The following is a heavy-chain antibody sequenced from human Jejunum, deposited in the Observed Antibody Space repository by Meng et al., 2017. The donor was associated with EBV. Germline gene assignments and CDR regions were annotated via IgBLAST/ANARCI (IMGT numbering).Heavy chain of an antibody. CDR1: GYSMSNSNW. V-gene: IGHV4-28*01. D-gene: IGHD1-1*01. J-gene: IGHJ4*02. CDR2: IYYTGTT. CDR3: AKRMPGTGFDY. Sequence: QLQESGLGLVKPSDTLSLTCAGSGYSMSNSNWWGWIRQLPGKGLEWIGYIYYTGTTYYNPSLKSRVTMSIDTSKNHFSLKLTSVTTMDTAVYYCAKRMPGTGFDYWGQGTLVTVSS.